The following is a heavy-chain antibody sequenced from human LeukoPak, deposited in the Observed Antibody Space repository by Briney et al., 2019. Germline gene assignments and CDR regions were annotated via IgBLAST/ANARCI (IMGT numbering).Heavy chain of an antibody. Sequence: ASVKVSCKASGYTFTSYGISWVRQAPGQGLEWMGWISAYNGNTNYAQKLQGRVTMTRDMSTSTVYMELSSLRSEDTAVYYCARDLCGGDCYYSEGYFDYWGQGTLVTVSS. V-gene: IGHV1-18*01. CDR3: ARDLCGGDCYYSEGYFDY. CDR1: GYTFTSYG. J-gene: IGHJ4*02. CDR2: ISAYNGNT. D-gene: IGHD2-21*02.